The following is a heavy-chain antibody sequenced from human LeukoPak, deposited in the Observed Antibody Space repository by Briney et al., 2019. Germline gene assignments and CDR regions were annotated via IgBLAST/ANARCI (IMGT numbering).Heavy chain of an antibody. J-gene: IGHJ4*02. V-gene: IGHV1-2*06. CDR3: ARYSSSWYGGYDY. CDR2: INPNSGGT. CDR1: GYTSTGYY. Sequence: GASVKVSCKASGYTSTGYYMHWVRQAPGQGLEWMRRINPNSGGTNYAQKFQGRVTMTRDTSISTAYMELSRLRSDDTAVYYCARYSSSWYGGYDYWGQGTLVTVSS. D-gene: IGHD6-13*01.